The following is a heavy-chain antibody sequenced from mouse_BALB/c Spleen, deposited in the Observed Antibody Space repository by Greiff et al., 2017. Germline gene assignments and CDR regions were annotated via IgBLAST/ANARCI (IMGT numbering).Heavy chain of an antibody. J-gene: IGHJ4*01. Sequence: DVKLQESGPGLVKPSQSLSLTCTVTGYSITSDYAWNWIRQFPGSKLEWMGYISYSGSTSYNPSLKSRISITRDTSKNQFFLQLNSVTTEDTATYDCARYYGSSYDYAMDYWGQGTSVTVSS. D-gene: IGHD1-1*01. V-gene: IGHV3-2*02. CDR3: ARYYGSSYDYAMDY. CDR2: ISYSGST. CDR1: GYSITSDYA.